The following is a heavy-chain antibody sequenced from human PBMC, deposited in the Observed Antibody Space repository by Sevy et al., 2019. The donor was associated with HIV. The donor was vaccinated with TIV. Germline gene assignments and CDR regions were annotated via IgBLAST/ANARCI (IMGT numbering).Heavy chain of an antibody. CDR3: ARDEGAGYYDSSGYSLGY. CDR1: GYSISSGYY. D-gene: IGHD3-22*01. Sequence: SETLSLTCAVSGYSISSGYYWGWIRQPPGKGLEWIGSIYHSGSTYYNPSLKSRVTISVDTSKNQFSLKLSSVTAADTAVYYCARDEGAGYYDSSGYSLGYWGQGTLVTVSS. V-gene: IGHV4-38-2*02. J-gene: IGHJ4*02. CDR2: IYHSGST.